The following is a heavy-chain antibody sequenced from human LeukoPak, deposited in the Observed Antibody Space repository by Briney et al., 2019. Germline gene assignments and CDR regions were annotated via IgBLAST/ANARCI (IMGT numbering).Heavy chain of an antibody. V-gene: IGHV3-21*01. CDR1: GFTFSSYS. CDR3: ARDLVVPATIISHYYYYGMDV. J-gene: IGHJ6*04. Sequence: KPGGSLRLSCAASGFTFSSYSMNWVRKAPGKGLEWVSSISSSSSYIYYADSVKGRFTISRDNAKNSLYLQMNSLRAEDTAVYYCARDLVVPATIISHYYYYGMDVWGKGTTVTVSS. CDR2: ISSSSSYI. D-gene: IGHD2-2*01.